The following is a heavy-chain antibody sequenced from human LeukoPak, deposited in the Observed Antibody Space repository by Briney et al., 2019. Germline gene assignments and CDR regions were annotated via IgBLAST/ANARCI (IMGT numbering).Heavy chain of an antibody. V-gene: IGHV3-48*03. CDR1: GFTFSSYE. Sequence: GGSLRLSCAASGFTFSSYEMNWVRQAPGKGLEWVSYISSSGSTIYYADSVKGRFTISRDNAKNSLYLQMNSLRAEDTAVYYCARAGATAPDAFDIWGQGTMVTVSS. CDR2: ISSSGSTI. D-gene: IGHD1-26*01. CDR3: ARAGATAPDAFDI. J-gene: IGHJ3*02.